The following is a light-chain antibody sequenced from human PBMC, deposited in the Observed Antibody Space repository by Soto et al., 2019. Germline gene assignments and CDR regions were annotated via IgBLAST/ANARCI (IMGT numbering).Light chain of an antibody. CDR2: DVS. J-gene: IGLJ2*01. V-gene: IGLV2-14*01. CDR3: SSYTSSSTLL. CDR1: SSDVGSYNY. Sequence: QSALTQPASVSGSPGQSITISCSGTSSDVGSYNYVSWYHQHPDRAPKLMIYDVSNRPSGVSNRFSGSKSGNTASLTISGLQAEDEADYYCSSYTSSSTLLFGGGTKLTVL.